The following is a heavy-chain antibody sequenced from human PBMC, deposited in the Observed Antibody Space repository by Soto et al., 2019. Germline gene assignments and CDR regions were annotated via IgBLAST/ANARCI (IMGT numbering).Heavy chain of an antibody. CDR1: GGTFSSYA. Sequence: QVQLVQSGAEVKKPGSSVKVSCKASGGTFSSYAISWVRQVPGQGLEWMGGIIPIFGTANYAQKFQGRVTITADESTSTAYMELSSLRSEDTAVYYCASESNSDYYDSSGPFDYWGQGTLVTVSS. V-gene: IGHV1-69*12. CDR3: ASESNSDYYDSSGPFDY. J-gene: IGHJ4*02. D-gene: IGHD3-22*01. CDR2: IIPIFGTA.